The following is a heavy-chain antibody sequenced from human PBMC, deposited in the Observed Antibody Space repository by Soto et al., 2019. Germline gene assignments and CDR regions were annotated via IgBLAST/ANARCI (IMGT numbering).Heavy chain of an antibody. J-gene: IGHJ4*02. V-gene: IGHV3-48*01. D-gene: IGHD3-22*01. CDR3: VKGEYYYDSSGYYPFDY. Sequence: GGSLRLSCAASGFTFSNYSMNWVRQAPGKGLEWVSYISSSSATIYYADSVKGRFTISRDNSKNTQYLQMSSLRADDTAVYYCVKGEYYYDSSGYYPFDYWGQGTLVTVSS. CDR1: GFTFSNYS. CDR2: ISSSSATI.